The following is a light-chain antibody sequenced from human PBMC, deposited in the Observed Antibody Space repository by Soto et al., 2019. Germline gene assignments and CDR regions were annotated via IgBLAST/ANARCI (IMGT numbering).Light chain of an antibody. CDR3: QQRSNWLT. Sequence: EIVLTQSPATLSLSPGERATLSYRASQSVSSYLAWYQQKPGQAPRLLIYDASNRATGIPARFSGSGSGTDFTLTISSLDPEDFAVYYCQQRSNWLTFGGGTKVEIK. J-gene: IGKJ4*01. CDR1: QSVSSY. CDR2: DAS. V-gene: IGKV3-11*01.